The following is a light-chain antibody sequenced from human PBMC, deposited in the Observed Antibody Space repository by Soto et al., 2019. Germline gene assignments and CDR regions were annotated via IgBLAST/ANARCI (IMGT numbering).Light chain of an antibody. V-gene: IGKV1-5*01. J-gene: IGKJ1*01. CDR2: HAS. CDR3: QQYNSYS. CDR1: QSVSNW. Sequence: EIQMTQSPSTLPASAGERATLTCRASQSVSNWLAWYQQKPGPAPKLLIYHASNLQSGVPSRFSGSGSGTEFTLTISSLQPDDFATYYCQQYNSYSFGQGTKVDIK.